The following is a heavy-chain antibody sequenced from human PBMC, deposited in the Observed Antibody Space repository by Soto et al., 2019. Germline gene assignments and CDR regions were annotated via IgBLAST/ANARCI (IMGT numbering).Heavy chain of an antibody. CDR2: IYYSGST. J-gene: IGHJ5*02. CDR1: GGSISSGDYY. V-gene: IGHV4-61*08. CDR3: ARASGCSGDSCAFDP. D-gene: IGHD2-15*01. Sequence: SETLSLTCTVSGGSISSGDYYWSWIRQHPGKGLEWIGYIYYSGSTNYNPSLKSRVTISVDTSKNQFSLKLSSVTAADTAVYYCARASGCSGDSCAFDPWGQATLVTVSS.